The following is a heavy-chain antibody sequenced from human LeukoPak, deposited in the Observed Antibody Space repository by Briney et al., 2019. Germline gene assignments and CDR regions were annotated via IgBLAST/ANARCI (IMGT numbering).Heavy chain of an antibody. CDR2: MNPNSGNT. D-gene: IGHD3-22*01. V-gene: IGHV1-8*02. J-gene: IGHJ5*02. CDR1: GYTFPNYD. Sequence: GSVKVSCKASGYTFPNYDINWVRQATGRGLEWMGWMNPNSGNTGYAQKFQGRVTMTEDTSTDTAYMELGSLRSEDTAVYCCATDAPGPSSGYPFGDWFDPWGQGTLVTVSS. CDR3: ATDAPGPSSGYPFGDWFDP.